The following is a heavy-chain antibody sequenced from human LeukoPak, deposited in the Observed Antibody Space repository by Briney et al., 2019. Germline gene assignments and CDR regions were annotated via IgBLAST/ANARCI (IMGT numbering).Heavy chain of an antibody. Sequence: SQTLSLTCTVSGGSISSGDYYWSWIRQPPGKGLEWIAYMYYSGSTYYNPSLKSRVTMSADTSKNQLSLKLSPVTAADTAVYYCARPYYYDSRIDPWGQGILSPSPQ. CDR3: ARPYYYDSRIDP. D-gene: IGHD3-22*01. V-gene: IGHV4-30-4*01. CDR1: GGSISSGDYY. J-gene: IGHJ5*02. CDR2: MYYSGST.